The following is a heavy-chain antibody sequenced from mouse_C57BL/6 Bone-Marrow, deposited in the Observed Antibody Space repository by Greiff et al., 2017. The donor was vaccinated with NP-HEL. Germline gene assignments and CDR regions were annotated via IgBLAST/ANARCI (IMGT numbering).Heavy chain of an antibody. J-gene: IGHJ2*01. CDR2: IRNKANNHAT. Sequence: EVKLQESGGGLVQPGGSMKLSCAASGFTFSDAWMDWVRQSPEKGLEWVAEIRNKANNHATYYAESVKGRLTISRDDSKSSVYLQMNSLRAEDTGIYYCTGGAPYYLDYWGQGTTLTVSS. CDR1: GFTFSDAW. CDR3: TGGAPYYLDY. V-gene: IGHV6-6*01.